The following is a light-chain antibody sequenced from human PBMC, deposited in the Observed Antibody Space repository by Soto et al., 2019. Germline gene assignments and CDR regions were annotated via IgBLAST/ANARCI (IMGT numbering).Light chain of an antibody. V-gene: IGKV3-20*01. CDR3: HQYGSSPPA. CDR2: AAS. Sequence: EIVLTQSQGTLSFSPGERATLSCRASQRVSSSYLAWYQQKPGQAPRLLIYAASSRATGIPDRFSGRGSGTDFTLTISRLETAEFAVYYCHQYGSSPPAFGPGTKVDIK. CDR1: QRVSSSY. J-gene: IGKJ3*01.